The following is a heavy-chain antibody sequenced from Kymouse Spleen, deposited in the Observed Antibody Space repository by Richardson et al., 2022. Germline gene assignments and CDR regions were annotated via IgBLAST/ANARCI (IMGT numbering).Heavy chain of an antibody. Sequence: QVQLQQWGAGLLKPSETLSLTCAVYGGSFSGYYWSWIRQPPGKGLEWIGEINHSGSTNYNPSLKSRVTISVDTSKNQFSLKLSSVTAADTAVYYCARGEHQGFDYWGQGTLVTVSS. CDR1: GGSFSGYY. D-gene: IGHD1-26*01,IGHD2-2*02. CDR2: INHSGST. J-gene: IGHJ4*02. CDR3: ARGEHQGFDY. V-gene: IGHV4-34*01.